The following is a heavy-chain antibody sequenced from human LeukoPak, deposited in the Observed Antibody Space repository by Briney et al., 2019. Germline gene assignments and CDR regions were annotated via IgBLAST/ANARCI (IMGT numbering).Heavy chain of an antibody. J-gene: IGHJ4*02. V-gene: IGHV3-53*01. Sequence: PGGSLRLSCAAFGLTVSGNYMSWVRQAPGKRLEWVSVLYSDGGTYYADSVKGRFSISRDTSKNTVYLQMNSLRDDDTAVYYCATYYYGSGPEKWGQGTLVTVSS. CDR1: GLTVSGNY. D-gene: IGHD3-10*01. CDR2: LYSDGGT. CDR3: ATYYYGSGPEK.